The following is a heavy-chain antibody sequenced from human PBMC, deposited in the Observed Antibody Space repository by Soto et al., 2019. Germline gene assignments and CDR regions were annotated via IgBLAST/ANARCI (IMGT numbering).Heavy chain of an antibody. CDR3: ARAHPMVRGAARPGYDAFDI. V-gene: IGHV4-4*02. CDR2: IHHSGRT. CDR1: GASISTTYW. D-gene: IGHD3-10*01. J-gene: IGHJ3*02. Sequence: SETLSLTCAVSGASISTTYWWSWVRQPPGKGLEWIGEIHHSGRTNYNPSLKSRVTISLDNSKNQFSLKLSSVTAADTAVYYCARAHPMVRGAARPGYDAFDIWGQGTMVT.